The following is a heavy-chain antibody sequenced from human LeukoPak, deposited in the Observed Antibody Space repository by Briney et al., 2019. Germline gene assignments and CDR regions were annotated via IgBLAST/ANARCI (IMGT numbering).Heavy chain of an antibody. CDR1: GYTFTAYS. CDR3: ASTFGYCTSSSCPDIDY. CDR2: IKPNSGDT. D-gene: IGHD2-2*01. Sequence: GASVTVSCKASGYTFTAYSMHWVRQAPGQGLEWMGWIKPNSGDTNYAQKFQGRVTMTRDTSISAAYMELSRLRSDDTAVYYCASTFGYCTSSSCPDIDYWGQGTLVTVSS. J-gene: IGHJ4*02. V-gene: IGHV1-2*02.